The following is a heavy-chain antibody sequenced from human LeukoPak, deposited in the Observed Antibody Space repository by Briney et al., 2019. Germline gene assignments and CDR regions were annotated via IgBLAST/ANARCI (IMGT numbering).Heavy chain of an antibody. Sequence: PGRSLRLSCAASGFTFSSYGMHWVRQAPGKGLEWVAVIWYDGSNKYYADSVKGRFTISRDNSKNTLYLQMNSLRAEDTAVYYCARDSKTGSFDYWGQGTLVTVSS. CDR3: ARDSKTGSFDY. CDR2: IWYDGSNK. CDR1: GFTFSSYG. J-gene: IGHJ4*02. D-gene: IGHD3-10*01. V-gene: IGHV3-33*01.